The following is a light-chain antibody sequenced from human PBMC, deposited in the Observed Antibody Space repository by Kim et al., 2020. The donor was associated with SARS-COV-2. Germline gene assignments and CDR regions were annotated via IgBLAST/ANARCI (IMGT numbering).Light chain of an antibody. CDR2: DAS. CDR1: QSVGTY. J-gene: IGKJ5*01. CDR3: QQRGN. Sequence: APLSLSPGERVTLSCRASQSVGTYLAWYQQKPGQAPRLLIYDASKRATGIPARFRGSGSGTDFTLTIGTLEPEDSAVYYCQQRGNFGQGTRLEIK. V-gene: IGKV3-11*01.